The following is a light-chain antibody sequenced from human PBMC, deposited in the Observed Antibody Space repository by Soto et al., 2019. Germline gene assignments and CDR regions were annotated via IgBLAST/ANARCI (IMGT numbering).Light chain of an antibody. CDR3: QQYSIWRT. CDR2: GAS. J-gene: IGKJ1*01. V-gene: IGKV3-15*01. CDR1: ESVSNN. Sequence: EIVMTQSPATLSLSPGERATLSCRASESVSNNLAWYQQKAGQAPRLLIYGASTRATGIPARFSGSGSGTEFTLTISSLQSEDFAVYYCQQYSIWRTCGQGTKVDIK.